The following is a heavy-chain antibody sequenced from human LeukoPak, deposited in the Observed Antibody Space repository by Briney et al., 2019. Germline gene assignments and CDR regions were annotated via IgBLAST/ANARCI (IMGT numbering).Heavy chain of an antibody. Sequence: GGSLRLSCAASGFDLSTYEMNWVCQAPGKGLEWIADITISGHTKNYADSVKGRFTISRDNARTSPYLQMNSLRVEDTGVYYCARGDPHADLWGQGTLVTVSS. J-gene: IGHJ5*02. CDR3: ARGDPHADL. CDR1: GFDLSTYE. CDR2: ITISGHTK. V-gene: IGHV3-48*03.